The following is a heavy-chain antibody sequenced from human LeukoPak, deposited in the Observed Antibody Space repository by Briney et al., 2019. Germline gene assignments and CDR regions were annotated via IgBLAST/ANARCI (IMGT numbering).Heavy chain of an antibody. CDR2: INPNSGGT. J-gene: IGHJ5*02. V-gene: IGHV1-2*02. CDR3: ARAVGYYYVYRFDP. CDR1: GYTFTGYY. Sequence: ASVKVSCKASGYTFTGYYMHWVRQAPGQGLEWMGWINPNSGGTNYAQKFQGRVTMTRDTSISTAYMELSRLRSDDTAVYCCARAVGYYYVYRFDPWGQGTLVTVSS. D-gene: IGHD3-22*01.